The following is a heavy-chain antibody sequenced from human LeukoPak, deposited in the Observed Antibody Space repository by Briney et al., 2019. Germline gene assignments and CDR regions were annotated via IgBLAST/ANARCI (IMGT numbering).Heavy chain of an antibody. CDR2: IYPGDSDT. CDR1: GYSFTSYW. CDR3: ARGVDIVATTFDY. V-gene: IGHV5-51*01. J-gene: IGHJ4*02. D-gene: IGHD5-12*01. Sequence: GESLKISCKGSGYSFTSYWIGWVRQMPGKGLEWMGIIYPGDSDTSYSPSFQGQVTISADKSISTAYLQWSSLKASDTAMYYCARGVDIVATTFDYWGQGTLVTVSS.